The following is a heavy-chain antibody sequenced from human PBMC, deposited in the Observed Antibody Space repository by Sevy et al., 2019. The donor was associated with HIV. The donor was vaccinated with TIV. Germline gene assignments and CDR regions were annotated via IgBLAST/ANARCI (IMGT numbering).Heavy chain of an antibody. J-gene: IGHJ4*02. D-gene: IGHD5-18*01. CDR2: IHSDDTT. Sequence: GGSLRLSCAASGFTVNSNYMTWVRQAPGKGLEGVSVIHSDDTTYHADSVKDRFTISRDNFKNTLYLHMSSLRGEDTAVYYCARGKSRYGYALNYWGQGTLVTVSS. CDR3: ARGKSRYGYALNY. CDR1: GFTVNSNY. V-gene: IGHV3-66*01.